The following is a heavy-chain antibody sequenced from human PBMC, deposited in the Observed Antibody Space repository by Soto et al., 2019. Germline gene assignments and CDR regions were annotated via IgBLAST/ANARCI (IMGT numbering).Heavy chain of an antibody. J-gene: IGHJ5*02. CDR2: INAGNGNT. Sequence: ASVKVSCKASGYTFTSYSMHWVRHAPGQRLEWMGWINAGNGNTKYSQKFQGRVTITRDTSASTAYMELSSLRSEDTAVYYCARGYGGPASWFDPWGQGTLVTVSS. V-gene: IGHV1-3*01. CDR1: GYTFTSYS. D-gene: IGHD3-10*01. CDR3: ARGYGGPASWFDP.